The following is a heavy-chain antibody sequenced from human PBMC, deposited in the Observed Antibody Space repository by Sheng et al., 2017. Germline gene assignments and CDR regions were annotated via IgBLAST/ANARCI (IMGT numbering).Heavy chain of an antibody. CDR3: ARDRGAKDAFDI. D-gene: IGHD1-26*01. J-gene: IGHJ3*02. Sequence: QVQLVQSGAEVKKPGSSVKVSCRASGGTFSSNGISWVRQAPGQGLEWMGGIIPIFGTANYAQKFQGRVTNTADESTSTAYMELSSLRSDDTAVYYCARDRGAKDAFDIWGQGTMVTV. CDR2: IIPIFGTA. V-gene: IGHV1-69*13. CDR1: GGTFSSNG.